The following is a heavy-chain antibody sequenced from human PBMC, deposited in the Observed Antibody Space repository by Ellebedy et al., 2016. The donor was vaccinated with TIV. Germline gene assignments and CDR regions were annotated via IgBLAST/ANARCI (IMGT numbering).Heavy chain of an antibody. Sequence: MPSETLSLTCTVSGGSIRSTSYYWGWIRQTPGKGLEWIGSIYYSGSAYYNPSLKSRVTVSVDTSKNQFSLNLSSVTAADTAVYYCARDPALPRGRFDTWGQGTLVTVSS. CDR1: GGSIRSTSYY. CDR3: ARDPALPRGRFDT. CDR2: IYYSGSA. V-gene: IGHV4-39*07. J-gene: IGHJ5*02.